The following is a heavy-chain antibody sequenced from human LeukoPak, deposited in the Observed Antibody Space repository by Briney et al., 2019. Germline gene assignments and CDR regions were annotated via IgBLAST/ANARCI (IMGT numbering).Heavy chain of an antibody. CDR2: IYSSGSA. CDR1: GGSISAIPYY. V-gene: IGHV4-61*05. Sequence: SETLSLTCTISGGSISAIPYYWGWIRQPPGKGLEWIGYIYSSGSANYNPSLKSRVIISGDTSKNQISLNLTSVTAADTAVYFCARHRDYYDTWGHGTLVTVSS. D-gene: IGHD3-22*01. J-gene: IGHJ4*01. CDR3: ARHRDYYDT.